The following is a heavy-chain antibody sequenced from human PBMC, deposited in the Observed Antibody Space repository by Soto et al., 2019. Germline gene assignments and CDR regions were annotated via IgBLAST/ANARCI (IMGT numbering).Heavy chain of an antibody. D-gene: IGHD3-16*02. Sequence: GGSLRLSCAASGFTFSSYAMSWVRQAPGKGLEWVSSISGSGGSKYYADSVKGRFTISRDNSKNTLYLQMNSLRAEDTAVYYCAKLAYDCVWGSYPEGPWGQGTLVTVSS. CDR2: ISGSGGSK. CDR1: GFTFSSYA. J-gene: IGHJ5*02. CDR3: AKLAYDCVWGSYPEGP. V-gene: IGHV3-23*01.